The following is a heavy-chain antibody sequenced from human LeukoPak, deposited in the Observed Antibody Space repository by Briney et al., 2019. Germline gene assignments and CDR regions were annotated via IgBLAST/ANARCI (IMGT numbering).Heavy chain of an antibody. CDR3: ARLATVFDF. D-gene: IGHD1-1*01. CDR1: GGSLSSSSYY. J-gene: IGHJ4*02. V-gene: IGHV4-39*01. Sequence: SETLSLTCTVSGGSLSSSSYYWGWIRQPPGKGLEWIGSIFHSGSTYYNPSLQGRVTMFVDTSKNQFSLKLSSVTAADTAVYYCARLATVFDFWGQGTLVTVSS. CDR2: IFHSGST.